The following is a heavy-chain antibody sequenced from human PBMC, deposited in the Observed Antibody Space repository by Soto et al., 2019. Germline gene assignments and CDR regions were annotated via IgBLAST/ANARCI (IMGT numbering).Heavy chain of an antibody. V-gene: IGHV4-39*01. D-gene: IGHD2-21*02. Sequence: LSLTCIVSGESISSSSYYWGWIRQPPGKGLEWIGSIYYSGRTYYNPSFKSRVTISIDTSKIQFSLKLSSVTATDTAVYYCARQRTTVVTQAYFDHWGQGALVTVSS. CDR3: ARQRTTVVTQAYFDH. CDR1: GESISSSSYY. J-gene: IGHJ4*02. CDR2: IYYSGRT.